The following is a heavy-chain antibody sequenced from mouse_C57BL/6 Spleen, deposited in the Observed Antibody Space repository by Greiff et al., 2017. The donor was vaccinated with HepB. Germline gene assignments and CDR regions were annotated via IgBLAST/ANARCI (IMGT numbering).Heavy chain of an antibody. CDR2: IYPGDGDT. CDR1: GYAFSSSW. Sequence: QVQLQQSGPELVKPGASVKISCKASGYAFSSSWMNWVKQRPGKGLEWIGRIYPGDGDTNYNGKFKGKATLTADKSSSTAYMQLSSLTSEDSAVYFCARDYVSSFPYWGQGTTLTVSS. D-gene: IGHD1-1*01. CDR3: ARDYVSSFPY. J-gene: IGHJ2*01. V-gene: IGHV1-82*01.